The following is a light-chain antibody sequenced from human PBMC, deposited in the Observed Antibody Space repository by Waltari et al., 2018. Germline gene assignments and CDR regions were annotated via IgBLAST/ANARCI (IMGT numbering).Light chain of an antibody. CDR3: QQYDSESYT. CDR1: ESISIW. V-gene: IGKV1-5*03. CDR2: RAS. J-gene: IGKJ2*01. Sequence: DIKMTQSPSTLSASVGDNVTITCRAKESISIWLAWYQHKPGTAPKLLIYRASTLERGVPSRFSGAGSGTEFTLTISSLQPDDFATYYCQQYDSESYTFGQGTKLEIK.